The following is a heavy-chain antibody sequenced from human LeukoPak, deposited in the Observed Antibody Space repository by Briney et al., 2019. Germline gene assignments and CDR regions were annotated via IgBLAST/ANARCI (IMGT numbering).Heavy chain of an antibody. CDR3: ASGGIYCGGDCYRHFDC. J-gene: IGHJ4*02. CDR1: GDSINNYY. D-gene: IGHD2-21*02. V-gene: IGHV4-4*07. CDR2: VFASGAT. Sequence: SETLSLTCTVSGDSINNYYWTCIRQPAGKGLEWIGRVFASGATNYNPSLKSRVTMSLDTSKNQFSLKLNSVTAADTAVYYCASGGIYCGGDCYRHFDCWGQGTLVAVSS.